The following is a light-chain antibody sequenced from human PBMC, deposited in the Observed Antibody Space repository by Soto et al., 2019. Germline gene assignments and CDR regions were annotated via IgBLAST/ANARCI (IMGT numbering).Light chain of an antibody. J-gene: IGLJ1*01. Sequence: QSALTQPRSVSGSPGQSVTISCTGTNSDVGGYNYVSWYQQYPGKAPKLMISGVSERPSGVPDRFSGSKSGNTASLTISGLQAEDEADYYCCIFTSSSIYVFGSGTKLTVL. CDR3: CIFTSSSIYV. CDR1: NSDVGGYNY. CDR2: GVS. V-gene: IGLV2-11*01.